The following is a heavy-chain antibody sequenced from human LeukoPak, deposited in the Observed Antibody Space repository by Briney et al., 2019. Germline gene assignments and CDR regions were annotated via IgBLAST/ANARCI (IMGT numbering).Heavy chain of an antibody. CDR3: AKSSGSWEGFDY. Sequence: SQTLSLTCTVSGGSISSGRYYWSWIRQPAGKGLEWIGRIYTSGSTNYNPSLKSRVTISVDTSKNQFSLKLSSVTAADTAVYYCAKSSGSWEGFDYWGQGTLVTVSS. D-gene: IGHD1-26*01. CDR2: IYTSGST. CDR1: GGSISSGRYY. J-gene: IGHJ4*02. V-gene: IGHV4-61*02.